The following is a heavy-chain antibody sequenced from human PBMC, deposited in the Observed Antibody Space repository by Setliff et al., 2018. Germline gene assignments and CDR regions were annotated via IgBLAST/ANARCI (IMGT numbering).Heavy chain of an antibody. CDR2: VYYSGTA. CDR1: GGSFTPYY. Sequence: PSETLSLTCTVSGGSFTPYYWSWIRQPPGKGLEWIGYVYYSGTAYYNPSLYSRITVSLDRSKNQFSLQLTSVTAADTAVYYCARSRTIAVKGGVFAVWGRGTLVTVSS. V-gene: IGHV4-59*12. CDR3: ARSRTIAVKGGVFAV. D-gene: IGHD6-19*01. J-gene: IGHJ2*01.